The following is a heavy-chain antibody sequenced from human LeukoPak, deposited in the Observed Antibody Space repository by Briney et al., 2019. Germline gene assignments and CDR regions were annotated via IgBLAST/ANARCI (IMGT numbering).Heavy chain of an antibody. CDR1: GFTVSSND. CDR3: ARAHLAVAGTD. CDR2: INSDGSYT. D-gene: IGHD6-19*01. J-gene: IGHJ4*02. Sequence: PRGSLRLSCAASGFTVSSNDMSWVRQAPGKGLEWVSRINSDGSYTSYADSVKGRFTISRDSAKNTLYLQMNSLRAEDTAVYYCARAHLAVAGTDCGQGTLVTVSS. V-gene: IGHV3-74*01.